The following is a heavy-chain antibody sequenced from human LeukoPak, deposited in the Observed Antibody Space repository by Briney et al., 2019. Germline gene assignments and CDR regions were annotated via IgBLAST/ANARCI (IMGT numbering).Heavy chain of an antibody. CDR1: GYTFTSYG. J-gene: IGHJ5*02. D-gene: IGHD3-10*01. Sequence: ASVKVSCKASGYTFTSYGISWVRQAPGQGLEWMGWISAYNGNTNYAQKLQGRVTMTTDTSTSTAYMELRSLRSDDTAVYYCARARTMVRGVSDPGRSGWFDPWGQGTLVTVSS. CDR2: ISAYNGNT. CDR3: ARARTMVRGVSDPGRSGWFDP. V-gene: IGHV1-18*01.